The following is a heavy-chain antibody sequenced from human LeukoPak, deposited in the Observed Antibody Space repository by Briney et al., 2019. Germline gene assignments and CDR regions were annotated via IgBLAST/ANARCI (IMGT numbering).Heavy chain of an antibody. D-gene: IGHD6-13*01. V-gene: IGHV3-74*01. J-gene: IGHJ4*02. CDR1: GFTFSQDW. CDR2: INSDGSST. CDR3: ARGSWSAAGTSIDY. Sequence: GGSLRLSCAASGFTFSQDWMHWVRQAPGKGLVWVSRINSDGSSTNYPDSVKGRFTISRDNAKNTLYLQMNSLRAEDTAVYYCARGSWSAAGTSIDYWGQGTLVTVSS.